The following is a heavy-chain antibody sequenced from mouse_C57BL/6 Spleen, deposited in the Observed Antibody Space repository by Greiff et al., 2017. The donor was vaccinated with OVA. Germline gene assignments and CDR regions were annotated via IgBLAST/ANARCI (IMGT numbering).Heavy chain of an antibody. CDR2: INPNNGGT. J-gene: IGHJ3*01. V-gene: IGHV1-26*01. CDR1: GYTFTDYY. Sequence: EVQLQQSGPELVKPGASVKISCKASGYTFTDYYMNWVKQSHGKSLEWIGDINPNNGGTSYNQKFKGKATLTVDKSSSTAYMELRSLTSEDSAVYYCASPGDYDVAWFAYWGQGTLVTVSA. D-gene: IGHD2-4*01. CDR3: ASPGDYDVAWFAY.